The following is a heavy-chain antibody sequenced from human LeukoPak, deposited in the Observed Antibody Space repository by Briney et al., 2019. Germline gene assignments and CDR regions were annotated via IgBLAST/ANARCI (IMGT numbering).Heavy chain of an antibody. V-gene: IGHV3-48*02. CDR2: ISGSGSVS. D-gene: IGHD3-10*01. J-gene: IGHJ3*02. Sequence: PGGSLGLSCAASGFTFSSYSMNWVRQAPGKGLEWISYISGSGSVSYYEDSVKGRFTISRDNAKNSLYLQMNSLRDEDTALYYCARDGGFGFLAAFDIWGQGQWSPSLQ. CDR1: GFTFSSYS. CDR3: ARDGGFGFLAAFDI.